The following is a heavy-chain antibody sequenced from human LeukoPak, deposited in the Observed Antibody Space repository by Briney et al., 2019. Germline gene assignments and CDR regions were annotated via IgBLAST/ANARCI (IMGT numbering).Heavy chain of an antibody. CDR1: GGSISSNY. Sequence: PSETLSLTCTVSGGSISSNYWSWIRQSPGKGLEWIGYFYYSGNTNYNPSLKSRVTISVDTSKNQFSLKLSSVTAADTAVYYCARGAVAYYYFDNWGQGTLVTVSS. J-gene: IGHJ4*02. CDR2: FYYSGNT. V-gene: IGHV4-59*01. CDR3: ARGAVAYYYFDN. D-gene: IGHD6-19*01.